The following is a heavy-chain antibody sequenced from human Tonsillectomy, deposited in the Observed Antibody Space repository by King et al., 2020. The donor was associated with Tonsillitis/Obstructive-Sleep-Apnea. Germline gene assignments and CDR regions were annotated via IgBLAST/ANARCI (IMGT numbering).Heavy chain of an antibody. CDR2: FDPEDGGT. D-gene: IGHD1-7*01. CDR1: AYTLTELS. V-gene: IGHV1-24*01. Sequence: QLVQSGAEVKKPGASVKVSCKVSAYTLTELSIHWVRQTPGKGLEWMGSFDPEDGGTMYAQKFQGRVTMTEDTSTDTAYMELRSLRSEDTAVYYCACATDFLWNFQWGQGTLFTVSS. CDR3: ACATDFLWNFQ. J-gene: IGHJ4*02.